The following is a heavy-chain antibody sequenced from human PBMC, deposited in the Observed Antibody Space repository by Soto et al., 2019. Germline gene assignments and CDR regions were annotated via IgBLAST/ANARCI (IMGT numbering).Heavy chain of an antibody. CDR1: GYIFIGHY. CDR2: INPISGDT. J-gene: IGHJ6*02. CDR3: ARVRRSPYAMDV. D-gene: IGHD2-2*01. Sequence: ASVKVSCKASGYIFIGHYIHWVRQAPGQGLEWMGWINPISGDTNYAQKFQGRVTMTRDTSISTAYMDLSSLISADTAVYYCARVRRSPYAMDVWGQGTTVTVSS. V-gene: IGHV1-2*02.